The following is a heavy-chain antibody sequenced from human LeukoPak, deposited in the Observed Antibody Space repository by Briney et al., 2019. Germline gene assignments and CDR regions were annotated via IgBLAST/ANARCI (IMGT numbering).Heavy chain of an antibody. Sequence: PGGSLRLSCAASGFTFSSYAMNWVRQAPGTGLEWVSYISPSSTLIYYADSVKGRFTIARENAKRFLFLQMNSLRAEDTAVYYCASLASEWELPEVDYWGLGTLVTVSS. V-gene: IGHV3-48*01. CDR1: GFTFSSYA. J-gene: IGHJ4*02. CDR2: ISPSSTLI. CDR3: ASLASEWELPEVDY. D-gene: IGHD1-26*01.